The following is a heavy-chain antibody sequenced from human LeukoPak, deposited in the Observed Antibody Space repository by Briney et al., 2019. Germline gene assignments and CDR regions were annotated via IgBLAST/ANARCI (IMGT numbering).Heavy chain of an antibody. CDR3: ARVEWVAATQNYYFDY. V-gene: IGHV3-23*01. D-gene: IGHD2-15*01. CDR1: GFTFSSYG. CDR2: ISGSGGST. Sequence: GGSLRLSCAASGFTFSSYGMSWVRQAPGKGLEWVSAISGSGGSTYYADSVKGRFTISRDNSKNTLYLQMNSLRAEDTAVYYCARVEWVAATQNYYFDYWGQGTLVAVSS. J-gene: IGHJ4*02.